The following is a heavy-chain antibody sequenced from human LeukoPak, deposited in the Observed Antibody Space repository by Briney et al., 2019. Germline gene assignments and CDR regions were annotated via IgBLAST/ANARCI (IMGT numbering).Heavy chain of an antibody. CDR1: GFTFSSYA. J-gene: IGHJ5*01. CDR2: VSYDGSNK. Sequence: GGSLRLSCAASGFTFSSYAMHWVRQAAGKGLEWVAVVSYDGSNKYYADSVKGRFTISRDNSKNTLYLQMNSLIAEDTAVYFCTRAGYSSGFDSWGQGTLVTVSS. CDR3: TRAGYSSGFDS. V-gene: IGHV3-30-3*01. D-gene: IGHD6-19*01.